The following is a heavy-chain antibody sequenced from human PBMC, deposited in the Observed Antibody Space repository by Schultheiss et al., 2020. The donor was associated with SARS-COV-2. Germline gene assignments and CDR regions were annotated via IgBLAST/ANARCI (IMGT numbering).Heavy chain of an antibody. V-gene: IGHV3-11*06. CDR2: ISSSSSYT. CDR1: GFTFSDYY. Sequence: GGSLRLSCAASGFTFSDYYMSWIRQAPGKGLEWVSYISSSSSYTNYADSVKGRFTISRDNAKNSLYLQMNSLRAEDTAVYYCARDPGISDSSGYYFFRPYWYFDLWGRGTLVTVSS. CDR3: ARDPGISDSSGYYFFRPYWYFDL. J-gene: IGHJ2*01. D-gene: IGHD3-22*01.